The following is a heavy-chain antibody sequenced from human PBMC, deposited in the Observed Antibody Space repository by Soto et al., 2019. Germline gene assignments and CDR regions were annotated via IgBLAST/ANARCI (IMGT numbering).Heavy chain of an antibody. J-gene: IGHJ5*01. CDR1: GVSIHNSHSF. D-gene: IGHD2-21*01. V-gene: IGHV4-39*01. CDR2: VYYSGGA. CDR3: GRVVEGATRHTDLDS. Sequence: SETLSLTCTVSGVSIHNSHSFWGWIRQPPGKGLEFIGTVYYSGGAHYNSSLKSRVTISVDTANNQVSLRMRSLTAADTAVYYCGRVVEGATRHTDLDSWGQGTLVTV.